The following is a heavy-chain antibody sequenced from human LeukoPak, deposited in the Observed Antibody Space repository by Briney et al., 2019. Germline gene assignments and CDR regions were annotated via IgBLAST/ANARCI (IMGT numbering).Heavy chain of an antibody. J-gene: IGHJ3*02. D-gene: IGHD6-13*01. CDR1: GFTVSSNY. CDR2: IYSGGST. Sequence: GGSLRLSCAASGFTVSSNYMSWVRQAPGKGLEWVSVIYSGGSTYYADSVKGRFTISRDNSKNALYLQMNSLRAEDTAVYYCAVSSTHAFDIWGQGTMVTVSS. CDR3: AVSSTHAFDI. V-gene: IGHV3-53*01.